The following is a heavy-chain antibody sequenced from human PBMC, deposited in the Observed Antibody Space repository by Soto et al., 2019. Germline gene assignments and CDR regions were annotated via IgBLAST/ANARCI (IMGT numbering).Heavy chain of an antibody. J-gene: IGHJ4*02. D-gene: IGHD2-15*01. CDR3: AAPRRVYCSGGSCYVY. CDR2: ISSSSSYT. Sequence: LSLSCAASGFTFSDYYMSWIRQAPGKGLEWVSYISSSSSYTNYADSVKGRFTISRDNAKNSLYLQMNSLRAEDTAVYYCAAPRRVYCSGGSCYVYWGQGTLVTVSS. CDR1: GFTFSDYY. V-gene: IGHV3-11*06.